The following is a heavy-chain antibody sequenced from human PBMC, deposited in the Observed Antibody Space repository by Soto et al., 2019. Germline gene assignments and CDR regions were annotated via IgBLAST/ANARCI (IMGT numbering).Heavy chain of an antibody. D-gene: IGHD3-16*02. CDR1: GFTFSSYG. CDR3: ARGDYDYIWGRYRANFDY. V-gene: IGHV3-33*01. CDR2: IWYDGSNK. Sequence: QVQLVESGGGVVQPGRSLRLSCAASGFTFSSYGMHWVRQAPGTGLEWVAVIWYDGSNKYYADSVKGRFTISRDNSKNTLYLQMNSLRAEDTAVYYCARGDYDYIWGRYRANFDYWGHRNLVTVS. J-gene: IGHJ4*01.